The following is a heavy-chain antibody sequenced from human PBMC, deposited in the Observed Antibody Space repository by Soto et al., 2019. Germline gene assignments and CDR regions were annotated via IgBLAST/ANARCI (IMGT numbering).Heavy chain of an antibody. CDR2: IYWDDDK. Sequence: QITLKESGPALVKPTQTLTLTCTFSGFSLSTSGVGVGWIRQPPGKALELLALIYWDDDKRYSPSLKSRFTITKDTAKNHVVLTMTNMDPVDTATYYCARSIAARPVLGALDMWGQGTMVTVSS. V-gene: IGHV2-5*02. CDR1: GFSLSTSGVG. CDR3: ARSIAARPVLGALDM. D-gene: IGHD6-6*01. J-gene: IGHJ3*02.